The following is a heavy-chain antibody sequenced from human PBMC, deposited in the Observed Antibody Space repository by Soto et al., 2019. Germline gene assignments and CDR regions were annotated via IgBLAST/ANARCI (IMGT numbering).Heavy chain of an antibody. Sequence: WETLSLTCAVYGGSFSGYYWSWIRQPPGKGLEWIGEINHSGSTNYNPSLKSRVTISVDTSKNQFSLKLSSVTAADTAVYYCARDSSGWYTWFDPWGQGTLVTVSS. CDR1: GGSFSGYY. V-gene: IGHV4-34*01. CDR3: ARDSSGWYTWFDP. J-gene: IGHJ5*02. D-gene: IGHD6-19*01. CDR2: INHSGST.